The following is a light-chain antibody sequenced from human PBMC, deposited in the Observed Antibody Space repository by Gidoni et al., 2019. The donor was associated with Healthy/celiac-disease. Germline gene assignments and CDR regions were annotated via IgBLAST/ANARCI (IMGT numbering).Light chain of an antibody. J-gene: IGKJ2*01. CDR2: AAS. CDR1: QSISSY. CDR3: QQSYSTPRT. Sequence: ASVGDRVTITCRASQSISSYLNWYQQKPGKAPKLLIYAASSLQSGVPSRFSGSGSGTDFTLTISSLQPEDFATYYCQQSYSTPRTFXQXTKLEIK. V-gene: IGKV1-39*01.